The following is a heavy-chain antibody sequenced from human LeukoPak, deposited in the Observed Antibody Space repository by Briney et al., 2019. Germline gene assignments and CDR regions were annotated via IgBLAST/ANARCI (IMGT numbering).Heavy chain of an antibody. V-gene: IGHV1-69*13. Sequence: GASVKVSCKASGGTFSSYAISWVRQAPGQGLEWMGGIIPIFGTANYAQKFQGRVTITADESTSTAYMELSSLRSEDTAVYYCARVNGWQQQRTGYYFDYGGQGTLVTVS. CDR1: GGTFSSYA. CDR2: IIPIFGTA. J-gene: IGHJ4*02. D-gene: IGHD6-13*01. CDR3: ARVNGWQQQRTGYYFDY.